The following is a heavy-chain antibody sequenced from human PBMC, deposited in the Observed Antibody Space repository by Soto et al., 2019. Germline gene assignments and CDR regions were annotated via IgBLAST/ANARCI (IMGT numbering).Heavy chain of an antibody. J-gene: IGHJ4*02. CDR2: IYHSGGT. D-gene: IGHD3-10*01. V-gene: IGHV4-4*02. CDR3: AREKGAGTYMGFDY. CDR1: GGSISTNNW. Sequence: QVQLQESGPGLVKPSGTLSLTCAVSGGSISTNNWWSWVRQPPGMGLEWIGEIYHSGGTNYNPSLKSRVIMSVDKSKNQFSLNLSSVTAADTAVYYCAREKGAGTYMGFDYWGQGTPVTVSS.